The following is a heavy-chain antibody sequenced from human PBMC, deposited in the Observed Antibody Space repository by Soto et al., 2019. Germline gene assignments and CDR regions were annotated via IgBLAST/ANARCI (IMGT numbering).Heavy chain of an antibody. D-gene: IGHD3-3*01. V-gene: IGHV3-11*01. CDR2: IDTSSTKI. J-gene: IGHJ4*02. CDR3: ASHYDMWSGYLSPVDY. CDR1: GYTFSDYY. Sequence: PGGSLRLSCAASGYTFSDYYMSWIRQAPGKGLEWISYIDTSSTKIYYADSVKGRFTISRDNAKNSLYLEINSLRDEDTAVYYCASHYDMWSGYLSPVDYWGQGTLVTVSS.